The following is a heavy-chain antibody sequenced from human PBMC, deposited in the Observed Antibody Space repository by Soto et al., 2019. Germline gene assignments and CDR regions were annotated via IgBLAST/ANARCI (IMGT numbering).Heavy chain of an antibody. CDR1: GDSINSDKYY. V-gene: IGHV4-39*01. Sequence: QLQLQESGPGLVKPSETLSLTCSVSGDSINSDKYYWGWIRQPPGKGLEWIGSIYYRGNTYYNPSLQTRDNISLDKSKSPFSLKLNSVTAADSAVYFCARLEGLATISYYFDFWGQGALVTVSS. CDR3: ARLEGLATISYYFDF. D-gene: IGHD3-9*01. CDR2: IYYRGNT. J-gene: IGHJ4*02.